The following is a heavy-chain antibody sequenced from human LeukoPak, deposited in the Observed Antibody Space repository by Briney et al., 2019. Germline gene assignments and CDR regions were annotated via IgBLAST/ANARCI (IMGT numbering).Heavy chain of an antibody. CDR3: ARESLCHYDSSGPNWFDT. CDR1: GFTFSSYA. D-gene: IGHD3-22*01. J-gene: IGHJ5*02. Sequence: PGGSLRLSCAASGFTFSSYAMHWVREAPGKGLEWVAFISYDGSNKYYADSVKGRPTIYRANSQNTLYMQMNSLRAEDTAVYDCARESLCHYDSSGPNWFDTWGQGTLVTVSS. V-gene: IGHV3-30*04. CDR2: ISYDGSNK.